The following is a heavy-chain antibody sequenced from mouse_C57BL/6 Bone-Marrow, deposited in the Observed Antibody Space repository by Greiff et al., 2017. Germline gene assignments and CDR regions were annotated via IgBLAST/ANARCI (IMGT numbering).Heavy chain of an antibody. Sequence: LVESGAELARPGASVKLSCKASGYTFTSYGISWVKQRTGQGLEWIGEIYPRSGNTYYNEKFKGKATLTADKSSSTAYMELRSLTSEDSAVYFCARVGNYNYYAMDYGGQGTSVTVAS. CDR2: IYPRSGNT. V-gene: IGHV1-81*01. J-gene: IGHJ4*01. D-gene: IGHD2-1*01. CDR3: ARVGNYNYYAMDY. CDR1: GYTFTSYG.